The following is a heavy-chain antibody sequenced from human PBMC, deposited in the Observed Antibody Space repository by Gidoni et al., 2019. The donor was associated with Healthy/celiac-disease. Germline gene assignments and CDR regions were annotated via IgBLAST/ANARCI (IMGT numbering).Heavy chain of an antibody. Sequence: DVQLLESGGGLVRPGGSRRLLCAASRFTLSSYAMSWVRQAPGKGLGWGHAISGGGGSTYYADSVKGRFTISRDNSKNTLDLQMNSLRAEDTAVYYCAKSSSGWYEWGYWGQGTLVTVSS. V-gene: IGHV3-23*01. CDR1: RFTLSSYA. D-gene: IGHD6-19*01. CDR3: AKSSSGWYEWGY. CDR2: ISGGGGST. J-gene: IGHJ4*02.